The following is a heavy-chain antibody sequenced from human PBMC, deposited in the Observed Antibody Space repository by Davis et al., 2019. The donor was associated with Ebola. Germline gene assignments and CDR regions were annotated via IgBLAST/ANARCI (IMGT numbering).Heavy chain of an antibody. CDR1: GFTFSSYG. Sequence: GESLKISCAASGFTFSSYGMHWVRQAPGKGLEWVAVISYDGSNKYYADSVKGRFTISRDNSKNTLYLQMNSLRAEDTAVYYCAKDRHIVVVTAIPDYWGQGTLVTVSS. D-gene: IGHD2-21*02. CDR3: AKDRHIVVVTAIPDY. J-gene: IGHJ4*02. V-gene: IGHV3-30*18. CDR2: ISYDGSNK.